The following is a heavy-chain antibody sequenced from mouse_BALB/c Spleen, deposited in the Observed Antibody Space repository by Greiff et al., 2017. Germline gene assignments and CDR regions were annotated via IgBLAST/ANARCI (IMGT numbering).Heavy chain of an antibody. J-gene: IGHJ2*01. CDR3: ARGKPDYFDY. V-gene: IGHV5-6*01. D-gene: IGHD2-1*01. CDR1: GFTFSSYG. CDR2: ISSGGSYT. Sequence: EVQLVESGGDLVKPGGSLKLSCAASGFTFSSYGMSWVRQTPDKRLEWVATISSGGSYTYYPDSVKGRFTISRDNAKNTLYLQMSSLKSEDTAMYYCARGKPDYFDYWGQGTTLTVSS.